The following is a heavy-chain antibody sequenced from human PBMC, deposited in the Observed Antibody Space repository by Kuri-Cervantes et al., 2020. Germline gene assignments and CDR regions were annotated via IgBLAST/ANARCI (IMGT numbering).Heavy chain of an antibody. CDR3: ARSGTAGWFDP. J-gene: IGHJ5*02. CDR2: VYNSGST. V-gene: IGHV4-59*01. CDR1: GGSLSSYY. Sequence: SETLSPTCTVSGGSLSSYYWNWIRQPPGKGLEWIGYVYNSGSTKYNPSLKSRVTISVDTSKTQFSLRLSSVTAADTAVYYCARSGTAGWFDPWGQGTLVTVSS.